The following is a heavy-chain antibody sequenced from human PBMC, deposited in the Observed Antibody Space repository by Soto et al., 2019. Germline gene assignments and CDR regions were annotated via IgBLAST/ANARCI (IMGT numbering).Heavy chain of an antibody. J-gene: IGHJ6*02. Sequence: ASETLSLTCTVSGGSISSSSYYWGWIRQPPGKGLEWIGEINHSGSTNYNPSLKSRVTISVDTSKNQFSLKLSSVTAADTAVYYCARGGVYYDILTGYKGYYYGMDVWGQGTTVTVSS. CDR2: INHSGST. D-gene: IGHD3-9*01. CDR1: GGSISSSSYY. V-gene: IGHV4-39*07. CDR3: ARGGVYYDILTGYKGYYYGMDV.